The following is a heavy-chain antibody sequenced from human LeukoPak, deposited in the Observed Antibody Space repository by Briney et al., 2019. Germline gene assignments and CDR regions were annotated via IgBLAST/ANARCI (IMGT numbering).Heavy chain of an antibody. CDR1: GGTFSSYA. CDR3: ARLGIAAAGAYYFDY. D-gene: IGHD6-13*01. V-gene: IGHV1-69*05. CDR2: IIPIFGTA. J-gene: IGHJ4*02. Sequence: SVKVSCKASGGTFSSYAISWVRQAPGQGLEWMGGIIPIFGTANYAQKFQGRVTITTDKSTSTAYMELSSLRSEDTAVYYCARLGIAAAGAYYFDYWGQGTLVTVSS.